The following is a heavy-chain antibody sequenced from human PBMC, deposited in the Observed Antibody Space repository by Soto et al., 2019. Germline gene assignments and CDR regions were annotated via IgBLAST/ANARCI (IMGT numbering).Heavy chain of an antibody. Sequence: QEQVQQWGAGLLKPSETLSLTCAVHGDSFSGYYWSWIRQSPGKGLEWIGEIDHSGSANYNPSLTSRGSMSVDTASQQVSLKLSSVTAADTAVYYCARRIAMVVVVFDSWGQGTLVTVSS. CDR2: IDHSGSA. CDR1: GDSFSGYY. J-gene: IGHJ4*02. CDR3: ARRIAMVVVVFDS. V-gene: IGHV4-34*01. D-gene: IGHD3-22*01.